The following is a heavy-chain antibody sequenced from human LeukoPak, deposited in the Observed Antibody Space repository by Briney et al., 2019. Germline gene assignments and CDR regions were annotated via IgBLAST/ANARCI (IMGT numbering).Heavy chain of an antibody. CDR1: GYTFTGYY. D-gene: IGHD6-19*01. V-gene: IGHV1-2*02. Sequence: ASVKVSCKASGYTFTGYYMHWVRQAPGQGLEWMGWINPNSGGTNYAQKFQGRGTMIRATSISTAYMELSRLRSDDTAVYYCARVRDSAGNYYYYGMDVWGQGTTVTVSS. CDR3: ARVRDSAGNYYYYGMDV. CDR2: INPNSGGT. J-gene: IGHJ6*02.